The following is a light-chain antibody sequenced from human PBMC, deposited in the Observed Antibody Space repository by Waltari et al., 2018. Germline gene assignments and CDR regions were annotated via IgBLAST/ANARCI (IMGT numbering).Light chain of an antibody. CDR1: RSVLFTSIKKHY. CDR2: WAS. V-gene: IGKV4-1*01. J-gene: IGKJ3*01. CDR3: QQYYTTPFT. Sequence: MVMTQSPDSPAVSLGDRATTYCTCRRSVLFTSIKKHYLAWYQQKPGRPPKLLIYWASTRESGVPDRFSGGVSGTDFTLTISGLQAEDVAVYYCQQYYTTPFTFGPGTRVEIK.